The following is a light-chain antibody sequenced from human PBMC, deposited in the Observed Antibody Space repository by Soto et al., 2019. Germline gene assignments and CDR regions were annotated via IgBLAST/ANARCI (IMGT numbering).Light chain of an antibody. V-gene: IGKV1-39*01. CDR2: AAS. J-gene: IGKJ2*01. CDR3: QQSYSTPHT. Sequence: IPMTQSPSSLSASVGDRVTITCRASQSINTYLNWYQQKPGQAPKLLIYAASNLQSGVPSRFSGGGFGTDFTLTISSLQPEDFATYYCQQSYSTPHTFGQGTKLEIK. CDR1: QSINTY.